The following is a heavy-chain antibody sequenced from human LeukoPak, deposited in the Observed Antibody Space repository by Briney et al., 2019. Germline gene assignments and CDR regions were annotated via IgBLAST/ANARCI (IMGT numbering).Heavy chain of an antibody. CDR2: INHSGST. V-gene: IGHV4-34*01. CDR1: GGSFSGYY. Sequence: SETLSLTCAVYGGSFSGYYWSWIRQPPGKGLEWIGEINHSGSTNYNPSLKSRVTISVDTSKNQFSLKLSSVTAADTAVYYCARGSGLPYYYMDVWGKGTTVTVSS. J-gene: IGHJ6*03. D-gene: IGHD3-10*01. CDR3: ARGSGLPYYYMDV.